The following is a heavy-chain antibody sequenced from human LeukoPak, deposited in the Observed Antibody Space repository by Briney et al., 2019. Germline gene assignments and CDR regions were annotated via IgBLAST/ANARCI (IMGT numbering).Heavy chain of an antibody. CDR1: GFTFSSYA. V-gene: IGHV3-30*04. Sequence: PGGSLRLSCAASGFTFSSYAMHWVRQAPGKGREWVAVISYDGSNKYYADSAKGRFTISRDNSKNTLYLQMNSLKTEDTAVYYCARDKNNGGFDYWGQGTLVTVSS. D-gene: IGHD4-23*01. J-gene: IGHJ4*02. CDR2: ISYDGSNK. CDR3: ARDKNNGGFDY.